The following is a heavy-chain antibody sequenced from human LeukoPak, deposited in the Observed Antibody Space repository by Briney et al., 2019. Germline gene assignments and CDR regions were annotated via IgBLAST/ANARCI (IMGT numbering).Heavy chain of an antibody. CDR2: INHSGST. V-gene: IGHV4-34*01. D-gene: IGHD3-10*01. CDR1: GGSFSGYY. CDR3: ARVDYGSGSTFDI. J-gene: IGHJ3*02. Sequence: SETLSLTCAVYGGSFSGYYWSWIRQPPGKGLEWIGEINHSGSTNYNPSLKGRVTISVDTSKNQFSLKLSSVTAADTAVYYCARVDYGSGSTFDIWGQGTMVTVSS.